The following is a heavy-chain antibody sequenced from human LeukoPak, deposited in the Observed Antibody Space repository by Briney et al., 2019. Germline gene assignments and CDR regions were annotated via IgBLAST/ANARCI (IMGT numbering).Heavy chain of an antibody. D-gene: IGHD3-10*01. Sequence: GGSLRLSCAASGFTFSSYSMNWVRQAPGEGLEWVSSISSSSSYIYYADSVKGRFTISRDNAKNSLYLQMNSLRAEDTAIYYCARDGEYYFDYWGQGTLVTVSS. V-gene: IGHV3-21*01. CDR3: ARDGEYYFDY. CDR1: GFTFSSYS. J-gene: IGHJ4*02. CDR2: ISSSSSYI.